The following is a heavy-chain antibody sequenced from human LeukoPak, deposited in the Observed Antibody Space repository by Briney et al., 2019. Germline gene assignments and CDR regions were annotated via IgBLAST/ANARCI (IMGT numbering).Heavy chain of an antibody. V-gene: IGHV4-39*02. CDR3: AKYGASRPSVFDS. D-gene: IGHD4/OR15-4a*01. CDR2: IYHSGST. Sequence: PSETLSLTCTVSGGSITSYYWVWIRQPPGKGPEWIGAIYHSGSTYYNPSLKSRVTISVDTSTNHFSLRLSSVTAADTAVYYCAKYGASRPSVFDSWGQGTLVTVSS. J-gene: IGHJ4*02. CDR1: GGSITSYY.